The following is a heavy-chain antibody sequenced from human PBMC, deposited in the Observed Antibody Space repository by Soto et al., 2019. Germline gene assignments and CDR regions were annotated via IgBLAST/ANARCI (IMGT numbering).Heavy chain of an antibody. Sequence: QVQLQESGPGLVKPSQTLSLTCTVSGGSISNGGYYWSWIRQHPGKGLEWFGYIYYSGSTYYNPSLKSRVSMSVDTSKNQFSLKLSSVTAADTAVYYCARALLGLNYYVSGSYYKGGMDVWGQGTTVTVSS. CDR2: IYYSGST. CDR3: ARALLGLNYYVSGSYYKGGMDV. J-gene: IGHJ6*02. D-gene: IGHD3-10*01. V-gene: IGHV4-31*03. CDR1: GGSISNGGYY.